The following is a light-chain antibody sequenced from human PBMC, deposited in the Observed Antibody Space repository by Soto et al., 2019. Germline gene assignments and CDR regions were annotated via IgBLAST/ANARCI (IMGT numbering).Light chain of an antibody. CDR3: QQYNNWPPWT. V-gene: IGKV3-15*01. CDR2: GAS. CDR1: QSVSSN. Sequence: EIVMTQSTATLSVSPGERATLSCRASQSVSSNLAWYQQKPGQAPRLLIYGASTRATGIPARFSGSGSGTEFTLTICGLQSEDFAVYYGQQYNNWPPWTFGQGTKVEIK. J-gene: IGKJ1*01.